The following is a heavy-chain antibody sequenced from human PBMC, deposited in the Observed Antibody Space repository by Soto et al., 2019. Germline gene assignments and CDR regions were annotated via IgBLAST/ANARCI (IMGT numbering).Heavy chain of an antibody. CDR3: ARAPDLKDSRGYVRGSLRGMDV. D-gene: IGHD3-22*01. V-gene: IGHV4-61*01. J-gene: IGHJ6*02. Sequence: SETLSLPCTVSGGSARGFSYYWTWIRQPPGEGPQWIGHVHDSGRINYNPSLQSRVTISLDTSRNRFSLNLSSVTAEDTAVYYFARAPDLKDSRGYVRGSLRGMDVRGQGTMVTVSS. CDR1: GGSARGFSYY. CDR2: VHDSGRI.